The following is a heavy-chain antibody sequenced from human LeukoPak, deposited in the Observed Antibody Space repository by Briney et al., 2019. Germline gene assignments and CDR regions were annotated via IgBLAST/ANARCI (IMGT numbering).Heavy chain of an antibody. CDR1: GGSISSYY. CDR3: ARAPGYSSTNWFDP. D-gene: IGHD6-13*01. V-gene: IGHV4-59*08. J-gene: IGHJ5*02. Sequence: PSETLSLTCTVSGGSISSYYWSWIRQPPGKGLEWIGYIYYSGSTNYNPSLRSRVTISVDTSKNQFSLKLSSVTAADTAVYYCARAPGYSSTNWFDPWGQGTLVTVSS. CDR2: IYYSGST.